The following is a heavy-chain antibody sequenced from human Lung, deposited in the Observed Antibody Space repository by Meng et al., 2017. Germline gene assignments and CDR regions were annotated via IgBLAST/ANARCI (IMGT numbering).Heavy chain of an antibody. CDR2: INHSGST. D-gene: IGHD4-11*01. CDR3: ARGPTTMAHDFDY. J-gene: IGHJ4*02. Sequence: QDQQQPCGAGLVKPSETLSLTCLVSGGSFSDYYWSWIRQPPGKGLEWIGEINHSGSTNYNPSLESRATISVDTSQNNLSLKLSSVTAADSAVYYCARGPTTMAHDFDYWGQGTLVTVSS. V-gene: IGHV4-34*01. CDR1: GGSFSDYY.